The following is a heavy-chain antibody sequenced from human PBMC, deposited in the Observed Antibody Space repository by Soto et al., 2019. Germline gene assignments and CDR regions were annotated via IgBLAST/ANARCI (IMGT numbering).Heavy chain of an antibody. V-gene: IGHV1-3*01. CDR3: ARVDTAMAPYYYYHMDV. CDR1: GYTFTSYA. J-gene: IGHJ6*03. CDR2: INAGNGNT. Sequence: ASVKVFCKASGYTFTSYAMHWVRQAPGQRLEWMGWINAGNGNTKYSQKFQGRVTITRDTSASTAYMELSSLRSEDTAVYYCARVDTAMAPYYYYHMDVWGKGTTVTVSS. D-gene: IGHD5-18*01.